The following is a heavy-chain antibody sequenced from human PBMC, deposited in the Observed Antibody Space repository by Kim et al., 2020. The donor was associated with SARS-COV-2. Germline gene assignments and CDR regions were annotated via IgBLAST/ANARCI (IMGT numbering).Heavy chain of an antibody. CDR3: ARLPGIAAAATGEFDY. D-gene: IGHD6-13*01. Sequence: LNGRVTISIDTSKNEFSLKLSSATAADTAVYYCARLPGIAAAATGEFDYWGQGTLVTVSS. V-gene: IGHV4-39*01. J-gene: IGHJ4*02.